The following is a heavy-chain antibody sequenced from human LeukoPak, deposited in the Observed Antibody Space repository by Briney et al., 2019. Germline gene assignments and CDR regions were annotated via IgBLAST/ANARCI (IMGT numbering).Heavy chain of an antibody. J-gene: IGHJ4*02. Sequence: SETLSLTCTVSGGSISSYYWSWIRQPAGKGLEWIGEINHSGSTNYNPSLKSRVTISVDTSKNQFSLKLSSVTAADTAVYYCARSGSGYGDFTSAFDYWGQGTLVTVSS. V-gene: IGHV4-34*01. CDR2: INHSGST. CDR3: ARSGSGYGDFTSAFDY. D-gene: IGHD4-17*01. CDR1: GGSISSYY.